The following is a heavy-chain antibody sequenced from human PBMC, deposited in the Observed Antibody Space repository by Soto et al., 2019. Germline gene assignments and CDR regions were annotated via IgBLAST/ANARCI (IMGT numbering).Heavy chain of an antibody. CDR3: ARRDSYGYFGY. D-gene: IGHD5-18*01. CDR2: IWYDGSNK. V-gene: IGHV3-33*01. CDR1: GFTFSSYG. J-gene: IGHJ4*02. Sequence: QVQLVESGGGVVQPGRSLRLSCAASGFTFSSYGMHWVRQAPGKGLEWVAVIWYDGSNKYYADSVKGRFTISRDNSKNTLYLQMNSLRAEDTAVYYYARRDSYGYFGYWGQGTLVTVSS.